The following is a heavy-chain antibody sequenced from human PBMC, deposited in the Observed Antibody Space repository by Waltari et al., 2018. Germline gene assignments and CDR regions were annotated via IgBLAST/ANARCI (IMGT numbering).Heavy chain of an antibody. V-gene: IGHV3-48*01. CDR2: MSSSSGTI. CDR3: TSGKWFGELLDY. Sequence: EVQLVESGGGLVQPGGSLRLSCAASGFTFRSSRMNWVRQAPGKGLEWVSYMSSSSGTIYYADSVKGRFTISRDDSKSIAYLQMNSLKTEDTAVYYCTSGKWFGELLDYWGQGTLVTVSS. CDR1: GFTFRSSR. D-gene: IGHD3-10*01. J-gene: IGHJ4*02.